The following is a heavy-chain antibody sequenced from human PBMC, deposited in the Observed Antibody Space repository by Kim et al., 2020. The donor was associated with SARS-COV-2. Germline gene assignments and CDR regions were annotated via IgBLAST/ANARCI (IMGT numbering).Heavy chain of an antibody. V-gene: IGHV3-30-3*01. CDR2: ISYDGSNK. J-gene: IGHJ4*02. D-gene: IGHD6-6*01. Sequence: GGSLRLSCAASGFTFSSYAMHWVRQAPGKGLEWVAVISYDGSNKYYADSVKGRFTISRDNSKNTLYLQMNSLRAEDTAVYYCASSSSSVLDYWGQGTLVT. CDR3: ASSSSSVLDY. CDR1: GFTFSSYA.